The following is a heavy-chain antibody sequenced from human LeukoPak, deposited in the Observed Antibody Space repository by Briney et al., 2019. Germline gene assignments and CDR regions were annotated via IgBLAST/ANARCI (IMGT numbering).Heavy chain of an antibody. CDR3: ARSNHFWSAFLDT. CDR2: VDYNGNT. Sequence: SETLSPTCTVVGGSISSRDENWNWIRQPPGKGLEWIGNVDYNGNTYYSPSLKSRALVSVDTSKNQVSLRLTSVTAADTAVYFCARSNHFWSAFLDTWGQGTLVTVSS. V-gene: IGHV4-39*07. J-gene: IGHJ4*02. CDR1: GGSISSRDEN. D-gene: IGHD3-3*02.